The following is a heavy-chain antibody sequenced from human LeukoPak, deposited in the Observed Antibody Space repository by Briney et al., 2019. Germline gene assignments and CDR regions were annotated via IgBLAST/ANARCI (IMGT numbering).Heavy chain of an antibody. Sequence: ASVKVSCKVSGYTLTELSMHWVRQAPGKGLEWMGGFDPEDGETIYAQKFQGRVTMTEDTSTDTAYMELSSLRSEDTAVYYCAKLMHPGGYSNSPSYWGQGTLVTVSS. J-gene: IGHJ4*02. CDR1: GYTLTELS. CDR2: FDPEDGET. D-gene: IGHD6-6*01. CDR3: AKLMHPGGYSNSPSY. V-gene: IGHV1-24*01.